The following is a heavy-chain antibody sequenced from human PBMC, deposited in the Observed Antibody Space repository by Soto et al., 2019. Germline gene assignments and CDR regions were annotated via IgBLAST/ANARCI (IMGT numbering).Heavy chain of an antibody. D-gene: IGHD3-10*01. Sequence: QLQLQESGPGLVKPSETLSLTCTVSGGSISSSSYYWGWIRQPPGKGLEWIGSIYYSGSTYYNPSLTSRVTISVDTSMNQFSLKLSSVTAADTAVYYCARHSSHRRGVKAPSVVDYWGQGTLVTVSS. CDR3: ARHSSHRRGVKAPSVVDY. J-gene: IGHJ4*02. CDR1: GGSISSSSYY. CDR2: IYYSGST. V-gene: IGHV4-39*01.